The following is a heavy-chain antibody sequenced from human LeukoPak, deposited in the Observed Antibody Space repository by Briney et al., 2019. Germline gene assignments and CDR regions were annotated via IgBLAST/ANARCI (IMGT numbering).Heavy chain of an antibody. D-gene: IGHD3-22*01. J-gene: IGHJ4*02. CDR3: AKDLGTWYYYDSSGYYYGYDY. V-gene: IGHV3-23*01. Sequence: LAGGSLRLSCAASGFTFSSYAMSWVRQAPGKGLEWVSAISGSGGSTYYADSVKGRFTISRDNSKNTLYLQMNSLRAEDTAVYYCAKDLGTWYYYDSSGYYYGYDYWGQGTLVTASS. CDR1: GFTFSSYA. CDR2: ISGSGGST.